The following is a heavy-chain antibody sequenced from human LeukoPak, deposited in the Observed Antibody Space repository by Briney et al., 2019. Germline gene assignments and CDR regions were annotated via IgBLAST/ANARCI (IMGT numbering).Heavy chain of an antibody. J-gene: IGHJ4*02. Sequence: ASVKVSCKASGGTFSSYAISWVRQAPGQGLEWMGGIIPIFGPANYAQKFQGRVTITADKSTSTAYMELSSLRSEDTAVYYCARAENIVVIPAALDYWGQGTLVTVSS. CDR2: IIPIFGPA. CDR1: GGTFSSYA. D-gene: IGHD2-2*01. CDR3: ARAENIVVIPAALDY. V-gene: IGHV1-69*06.